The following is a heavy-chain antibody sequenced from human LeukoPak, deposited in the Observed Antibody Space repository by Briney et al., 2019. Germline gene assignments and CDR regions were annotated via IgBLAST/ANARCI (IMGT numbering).Heavy chain of an antibody. D-gene: IGHD1-26*01. V-gene: IGHV1-18*04. CDR2: ISAYNGNT. CDR1: GYTFTNYY. CDR3: ARDRYSGSYPFDY. Sequence: GASVTVSFTASGYTFTNYYMHWVRQAPGQGLEGMGWISAYNGNTNYAQKLQGRVTMTTDTSTSTAYMELRSLRSDDTAVYYCARDRYSGSYPFDYWGQGTLVTVSS. J-gene: IGHJ4*02.